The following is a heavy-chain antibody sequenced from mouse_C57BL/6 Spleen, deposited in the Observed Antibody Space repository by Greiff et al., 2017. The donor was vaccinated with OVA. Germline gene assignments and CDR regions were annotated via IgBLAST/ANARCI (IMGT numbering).Heavy chain of an antibody. D-gene: IGHD1-1*01. J-gene: IGHJ1*03. CDR1: GYTFTSYW. CDR3: ARLGITTVVAHWYFDV. Sequence: QVQLKQPGAELVKPGASVKLSCKASGYTFTSYWMHWVKQRPGRGLEWIGRIDPNSGGTKYNEKFKSKATLTVDKPSSTAYMQLSSLTSEDSAVYYCARLGITTVVAHWYFDVCGTGTTVTVSS. V-gene: IGHV1-72*01. CDR2: IDPNSGGT.